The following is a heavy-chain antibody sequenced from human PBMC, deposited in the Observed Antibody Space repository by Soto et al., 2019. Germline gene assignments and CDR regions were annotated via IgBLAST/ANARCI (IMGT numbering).Heavy chain of an antibody. J-gene: IGHJ4*02. D-gene: IGHD4-4*01. Sequence: QLQLQEFGSGLVKPSQTLSLTCAVSGGSISSGGYSWSWIRQPPGKGLEWIGYIYHSGSTYYNPSLKSRVTTSVDRSKNQFSLNLSSVTAADTAVYYCARGMTTVTTYDYWGQGTLVTVSS. CDR3: ARGMTTVTTYDY. CDR2: IYHSGST. CDR1: GGSISSGGYS. V-gene: IGHV4-30-2*01.